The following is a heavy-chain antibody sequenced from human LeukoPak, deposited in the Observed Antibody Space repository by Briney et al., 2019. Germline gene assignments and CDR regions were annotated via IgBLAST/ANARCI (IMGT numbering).Heavy chain of an antibody. Sequence: PSETLSLTCAVSGGSISSSNWWSWVRQPPGKGLEWIGEIYHSGSTNYNPSLKGRVTISVDKSKNQFSLKLSSVTAADTAVYYCARDLGFGESDAFDIWGQGTMVTVSS. CDR2: IYHSGST. V-gene: IGHV4-4*02. J-gene: IGHJ3*02. CDR3: ARDLGFGESDAFDI. D-gene: IGHD3-10*01. CDR1: GGSISSSNW.